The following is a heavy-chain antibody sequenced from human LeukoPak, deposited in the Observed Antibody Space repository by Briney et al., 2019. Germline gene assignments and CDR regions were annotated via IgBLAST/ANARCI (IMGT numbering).Heavy chain of an antibody. V-gene: IGHV4-59*08. D-gene: IGHD3-16*01. J-gene: IGHJ4*02. CDR3: ARGRSGGGGFDY. CDR1: GGSISSYY. Sequence: SETLSLTCTVSGGSISSYYWSWIRQPPGKGLEWIGYIYYSGSTNYNPSLKSRVTISVDTSKNQFSLKLSSVTAADTAVYYCARGRSGGGGFDYWGQGTLVTVSS. CDR2: IYYSGST.